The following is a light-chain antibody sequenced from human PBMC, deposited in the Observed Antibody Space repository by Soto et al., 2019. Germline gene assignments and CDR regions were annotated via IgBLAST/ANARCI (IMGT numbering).Light chain of an antibody. V-gene: IGKV3-15*01. J-gene: IGKJ4*01. CDR3: QQYGSSPPNT. Sequence: EIVLTQSPGTLSLSPGERATLSCRASQSVSSNLAWYQQKPGQAPRLLIYGASTRATGIPARFSGSGSGTEFTLTISSLQSEDFAVYYCQQYGSSPPNTFGGGTKVDIK. CDR2: GAS. CDR1: QSVSSN.